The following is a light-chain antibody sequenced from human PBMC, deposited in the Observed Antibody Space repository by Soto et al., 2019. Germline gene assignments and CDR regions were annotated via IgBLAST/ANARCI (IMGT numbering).Light chain of an antibody. CDR3: QQYYNWPPWT. V-gene: IGKV3-15*01. CDR2: GAS. J-gene: IGKJ1*01. CDR1: QSVSSN. Sequence: EIVMTQSPATMSVSPGERATLSCRASQSVSSNLAWYQQKPGQAPRLLLYGASTRATGIPARFSGSGSGTEFTPTISSLQSEDFAVYYCQQYYNWPPWTFGQGTKVEIK.